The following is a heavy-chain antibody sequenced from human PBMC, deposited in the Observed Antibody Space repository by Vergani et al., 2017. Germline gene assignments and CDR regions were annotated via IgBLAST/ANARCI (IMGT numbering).Heavy chain of an antibody. D-gene: IGHD5-18*01. Sequence: QVQLQESGPGLVKPSETLSLTCAVSGYSISSGYYWGWLRQPPGKGLEWIGSIYHSGNTYYNPSLMSRVTISVDTSKNQFSLKLRSVTAADTAVYYGARPLSGEYSYGYSDWGQGTLVTVYS. CDR1: GYSISSGYY. J-gene: IGHJ4*02. CDR2: IYHSGNT. CDR3: ARPLSGEYSYGYSD. V-gene: IGHV4-38-2*01.